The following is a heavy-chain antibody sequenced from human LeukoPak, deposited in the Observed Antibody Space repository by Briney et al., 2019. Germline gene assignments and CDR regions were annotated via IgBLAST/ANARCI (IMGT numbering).Heavy chain of an antibody. V-gene: IGHV1-2*02. CDR2: INPNSDGT. D-gene: IGHD5/OR15-5a*01. CDR1: GYTFTGNY. J-gene: IGHJ4*02. CDR3: ARAIVSTFATDY. Sequence: ASVKLVCNASGYTFTGNYCRWVRQAHGQGNEWMGWINPNSDGTHYPQKFQGRVTMSRDTSISTAYMELSRLRSDDTAVYYCARAIVSTFATDYWGQGNLV.